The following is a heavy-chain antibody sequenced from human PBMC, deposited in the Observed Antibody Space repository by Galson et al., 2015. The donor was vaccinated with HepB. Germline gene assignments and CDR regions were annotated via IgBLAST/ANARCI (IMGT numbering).Heavy chain of an antibody. D-gene: IGHD4-17*01. CDR2: ISYDGSNK. Sequence: SLRLSCAASGFTFSSYAMHWVRQAPGKGLEWVAVISYDGSNKYYADSVKGRFTISRDNSKNTLYLQMNSLRAEDTAVYYCARGPYGDYPSYFDYWSQGTLVTVSS. CDR1: GFTFSSYA. V-gene: IGHV3-30*04. J-gene: IGHJ4*02. CDR3: ARGPYGDYPSYFDY.